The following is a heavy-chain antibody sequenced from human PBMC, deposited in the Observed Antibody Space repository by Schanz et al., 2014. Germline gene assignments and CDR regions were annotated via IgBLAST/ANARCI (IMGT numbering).Heavy chain of an antibody. CDR2: VSPSSGNT. D-gene: IGHD6-19*01. CDR3: ARENTAVAGMPRVMDV. CDR1: GYRFIGYS. Sequence: QVLLVQSGAEVKKPGASVKVSCKASGYRFIGYSVHWVRQAPGQGLEWMGRVSPSSGNTNYAQMFQGRVTMTTDTSISTAYMELSRLTSDDTAVFFCARENTAVAGMPRVMDVWGQGTTVTVTS. V-gene: IGHV1-2*06. J-gene: IGHJ6*02.